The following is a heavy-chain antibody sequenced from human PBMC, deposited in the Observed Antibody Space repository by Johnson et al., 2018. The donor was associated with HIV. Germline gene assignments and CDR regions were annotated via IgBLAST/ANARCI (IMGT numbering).Heavy chain of an antibody. V-gene: IGHV3-30-3*01. CDR2: ISYDGSNK. CDR1: GFTFSSCA. Sequence: QMLLVESGGGVVQPGGSLRLSCAASGFTFSSCAMHWVRQAPGKGLEWVAVISYDGSNKYYADSVQGRYTISRDNSNNTLYVQMNSLRAEDTAVYYCATPQGWSTLDAFDIWGQGTMVTVSS. J-gene: IGHJ3*02. CDR3: ATPQGWSTLDAFDI. D-gene: IGHD2-15*01.